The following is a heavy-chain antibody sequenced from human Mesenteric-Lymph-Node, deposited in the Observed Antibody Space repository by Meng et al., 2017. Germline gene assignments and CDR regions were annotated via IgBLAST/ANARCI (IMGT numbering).Heavy chain of an antibody. CDR2: IYYSGST. V-gene: IGHV4-28*03. D-gene: IGHD3-10*01. CDR1: GYSISSRNW. Sequence: QGQLQESGPGLVKPSDTLSLTCAVSGYSISSRNWWGWIRQPPGKGLEWIGYIYYSGSTYYNPSLKSRVTMSVDTSKNQFSLKLSSVTAVDTAVYYCARASYGSGSPLGESWFDPWGQGTLVTVSS. J-gene: IGHJ5*02. CDR3: ARASYGSGSPLGESWFDP.